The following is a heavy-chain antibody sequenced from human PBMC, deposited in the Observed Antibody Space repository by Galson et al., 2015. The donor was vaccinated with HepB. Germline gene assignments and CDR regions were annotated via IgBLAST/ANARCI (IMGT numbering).Heavy chain of an antibody. J-gene: IGHJ4*02. CDR1: GYTFVDYY. CDR2: INPHNGAT. V-gene: IGHV1-2*06. Sequence: SVQVSCKASGYTFVDYYFHWVRQVSGQRLEWMGRINPHNGATDYAPRFRGRVTFTTDASINTAFLKMNRLTSDDTAVYYCTCRRPDYWGQGTLVTVSS. CDR3: TCRRPDY.